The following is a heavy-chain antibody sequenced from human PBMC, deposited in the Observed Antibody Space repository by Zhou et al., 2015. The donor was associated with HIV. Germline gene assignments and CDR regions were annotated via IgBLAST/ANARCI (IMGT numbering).Heavy chain of an antibody. J-gene: IGHJ4*01. Sequence: QVRLVQSGGGVVQAGRSLRLSCVGSGFTFSSYCMHWVRQAPGRGLEWVAMMSFDGANMYYAESVKGRFSISRDNTRDTLFLEMNNLRAEDTGVYFCARARLPGRQFDWVVSPFRNWGRGTLVTVSA. V-gene: IGHV3-30-3*01. CDR1: GFTFSSYC. CDR2: MSFDGANM. CDR3: ARARLPGRQFDWVVSPFRN. D-gene: IGHD3-9*01.